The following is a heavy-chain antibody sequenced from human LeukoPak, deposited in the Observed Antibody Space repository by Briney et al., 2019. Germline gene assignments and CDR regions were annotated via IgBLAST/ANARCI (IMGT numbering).Heavy chain of an antibody. V-gene: IGHV3-23*01. CDR3: AKTYSSTWNNWYFDL. CDR2: ISGSGGST. D-gene: IGHD6-13*01. CDR1: GFTFNNYA. J-gene: IGHJ2*01. Sequence: PGGSLRLSCAASGFTFNNYAMSWVRQAPGKGLEWVSAISGSGGSTYYADSVKGRFAISRDNSKNTLYLQMDSLRVEDTAIYYCAKTYSSTWNNWYFDLWGRGTLVTVSS.